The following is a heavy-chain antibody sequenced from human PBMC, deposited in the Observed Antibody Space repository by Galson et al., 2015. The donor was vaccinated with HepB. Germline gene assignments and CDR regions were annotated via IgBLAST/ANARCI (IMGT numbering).Heavy chain of an antibody. CDR2: INDDGSST. CDR1: GFTFSTYW. Sequence: SLRLSCAASGFTFSTYWMHWVRQVPGKGLMWVSRINDDGSSTIYADSVKGRFTFSRDNAKNTLYLQMNSLRVGDTAIYYCAGARGATREAFDIWGQGTMVTVSP. V-gene: IGHV3-74*01. CDR3: AGARGATREAFDI. D-gene: IGHD1-26*01. J-gene: IGHJ3*02.